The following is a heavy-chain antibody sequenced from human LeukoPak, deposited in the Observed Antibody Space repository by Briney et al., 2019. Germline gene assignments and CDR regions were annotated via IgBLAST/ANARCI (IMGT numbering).Heavy chain of an antibody. CDR1: GFTFSSYS. CDR3: AREDSDYTGGGGGDY. V-gene: IGHV3-21*04. D-gene: IGHD3-16*01. Sequence: GGSLRLSCAASGFTFSSYSMNWVRQAPGKGLEWVSSISSSSSYIYYADSVKGRFTISRDNAKNSLYLQMNSLRAEDTALYYCAREDSDYTGGGGGDYWGQGTLVTVSS. CDR2: ISSSSSYI. J-gene: IGHJ4*02.